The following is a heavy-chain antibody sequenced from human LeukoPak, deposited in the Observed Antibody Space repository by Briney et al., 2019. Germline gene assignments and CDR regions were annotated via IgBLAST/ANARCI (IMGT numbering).Heavy chain of an antibody. CDR3: AKDADDFWSGYPAN. CDR2: ISWNSGSI. D-gene: IGHD3-3*01. J-gene: IGHJ4*02. V-gene: IGHV3-9*01. Sequence: GGSLRLSCAASGFTFDDYAMHWVRQAPGKGLEWVSGISWNSGSIGYADSVKGRFTISRDNAKNSLYLQMNSLGAEDTALYYCAKDADDFWSGYPANWGQGTLVTVSS. CDR1: GFTFDDYA.